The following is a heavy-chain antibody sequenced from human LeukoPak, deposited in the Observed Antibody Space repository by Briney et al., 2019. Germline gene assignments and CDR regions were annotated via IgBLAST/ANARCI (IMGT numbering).Heavy chain of an antibody. CDR1: GYTFTSYG. CDR2: ISAYNGNT. V-gene: IGHV1-18*01. J-gene: IGHJ5*02. D-gene: IGHD3-10*01. CDR3: ARDSWGALWFGDPQNWFDP. Sequence: ASVKVSCKASGYTFTSYGISWVRQAPGQGLEWMGWISAYNGNTNYAQKLQGRVTMTTGTSTSTAYMELRSLRSDDTAVYYCARDSWGALWFGDPQNWFDPWGQGTLVTVSS.